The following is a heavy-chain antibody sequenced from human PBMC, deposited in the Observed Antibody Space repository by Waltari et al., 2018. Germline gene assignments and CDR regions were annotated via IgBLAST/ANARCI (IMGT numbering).Heavy chain of an antibody. Sequence: QVQLVESGGGVVQPGRSLRLSCAASGFTFSSYAMHWVRQAPGKGLEWVAVISYDGSNKYYADSVKGRFTISRDNSKNTLYLQMNSLRAEDTAVYYCARDFVGVVVAGNYYFDYWGQGTLVTVSS. CDR1: GFTFSSYA. CDR3: ARDFVGVVVAGNYYFDY. CDR2: ISYDGSNK. J-gene: IGHJ4*02. V-gene: IGHV3-30-3*01. D-gene: IGHD2-21*02.